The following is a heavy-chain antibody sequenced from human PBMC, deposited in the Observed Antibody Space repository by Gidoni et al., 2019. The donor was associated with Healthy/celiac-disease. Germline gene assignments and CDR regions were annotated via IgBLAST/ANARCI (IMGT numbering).Heavy chain of an antibody. J-gene: IGHJ6*02. CDR2: ISGSGGST. CDR1: GFTFSSYA. CDR3: AKDHRVRGVIITVPYYYGMDV. D-gene: IGHD3-10*01. V-gene: IGHV3-23*01. Sequence: EVQLLESGGGLVQPGGSLRLSCAASGFTFSSYAMSWVRQAPGKGLEGVADISGSGGSTSYADSVKGRFTISRDNSKNTLYLQMNSLRAEDTAVYYCAKDHRVRGVIITVPYYYGMDVWGQGTTVTVSS.